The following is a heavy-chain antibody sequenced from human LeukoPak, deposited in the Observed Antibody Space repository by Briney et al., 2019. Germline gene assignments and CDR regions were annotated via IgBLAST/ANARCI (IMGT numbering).Heavy chain of an antibody. CDR2: ISSSSSYI. J-gene: IGHJ6*03. D-gene: IGHD2-2*01. CDR3: ARVVPAAIDHYYYMDV. Sequence: GGSLRLSCAASGFTFSSYSMNWVRQAPGKGLEWVSSISSSSSYIYYADSVKGRFTISRDNAKNSLYLQMNSLRAEDTAVYYCARVVPAAIDHYYYMDVWGKGTTVTVSS. V-gene: IGHV3-21*01. CDR1: GFTFSSYS.